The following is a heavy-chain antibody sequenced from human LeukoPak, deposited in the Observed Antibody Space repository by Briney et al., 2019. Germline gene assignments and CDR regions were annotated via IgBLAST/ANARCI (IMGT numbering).Heavy chain of an antibody. Sequence: GGSLRLSCAASGFTFTIYGMSWVRQAPGKGLEWVSAISGSGATTYYADSVRGRFTISRDNSKNTLYLQMNSLRAEDTAIYYCTKLFGSGTNFSPYCFDSWGQGTPVTVSS. CDR1: GFTFTIYG. J-gene: IGHJ5*01. CDR2: ISGSGATT. V-gene: IGHV3-23*01. D-gene: IGHD3-10*01. CDR3: TKLFGSGTNFSPYCFDS.